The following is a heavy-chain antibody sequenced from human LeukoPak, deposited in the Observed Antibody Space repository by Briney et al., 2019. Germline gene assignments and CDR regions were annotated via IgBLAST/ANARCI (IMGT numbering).Heavy chain of an antibody. CDR2: IYYSGST. D-gene: IGHD3-9*01. CDR3: ARQLRYLDYYYGMDV. V-gene: IGHV4-59*08. CDR1: GGSISSYY. J-gene: IGHJ6*02. Sequence: SETLSLTCAVSGGSISSYYWSWIRQPPGKGLEWIGYIYYSGSTNYNPSLKSRVTISVDTSKNQFSLKLSSVTAADTAVYYCARQLRYLDYYYGMDVWGQGTTVTVSS.